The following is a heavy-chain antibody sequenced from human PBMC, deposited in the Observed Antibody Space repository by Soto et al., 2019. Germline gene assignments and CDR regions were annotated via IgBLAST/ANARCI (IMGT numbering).Heavy chain of an antibody. V-gene: IGHV5-51*01. CDR2: IYPGDSDT. CDR3: ARTAAGGKSYYGMDV. CDR1: GYSFTTYW. Sequence: PGESLKISCKASGYSFTTYWIGWVRQMPGKGLEWMGIIYPGDSDTKYSPSLQGQVTISADKSISTAYLQWSSLKASDTAMYYCARTAAGGKSYYGMDVWGQGTTVPVS. D-gene: IGHD6-13*01. J-gene: IGHJ6*02.